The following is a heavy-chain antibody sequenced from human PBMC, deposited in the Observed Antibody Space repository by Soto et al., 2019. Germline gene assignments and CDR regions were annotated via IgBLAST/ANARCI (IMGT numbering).Heavy chain of an antibody. V-gene: IGHV4-39*07. D-gene: IGHD3-9*01. J-gene: IGHJ4*02. CDR2: IYDSGST. CDR1: GGSISSSGYY. Sequence: TSETLSLTCTVSGGSISSSGYYWGWIRQPPGKGLEWIGEIYDSGSTYYNPSLKSRVTISLDKSKNQFSLKLSSVNAADTAVYYCARLKTYDILNKSDYLGQGSLVTVSS. CDR3: ARLKTYDILNKSDY.